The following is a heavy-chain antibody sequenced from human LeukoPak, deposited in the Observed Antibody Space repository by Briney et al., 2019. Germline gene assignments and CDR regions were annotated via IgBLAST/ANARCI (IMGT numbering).Heavy chain of an antibody. V-gene: IGHV3-21*01. Sequence: GGSLRLSCAASGFTFSDYSMNWVRRAPGKGLEWVSSISSSSSYIYYADSVKGRFTISRDNAKNSLYLQMNSLRAEDTAVFYCARGPSLYYYDSSGYPYYFDYWGQGTLVTVSS. CDR2: ISSSSSYI. CDR1: GFTFSDYS. J-gene: IGHJ4*02. CDR3: ARGPSLYYYDSSGYPYYFDY. D-gene: IGHD3-22*01.